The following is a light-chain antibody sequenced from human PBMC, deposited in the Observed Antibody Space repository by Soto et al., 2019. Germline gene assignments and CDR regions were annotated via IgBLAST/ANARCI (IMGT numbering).Light chain of an antibody. V-gene: IGKV3-11*01. J-gene: IGKJ1*01. Sequence: EIVMTQSPSTLSVSPGERATLSCRASQSVGSLLAWYQHNPGQAPRLLIFDASYRAAGIPARFRGSGSGTDFTLTIDSLEPEDFAVYYCQQRTNWLWTFGPGTKVDIK. CDR3: QQRTNWLWT. CDR1: QSVGSL. CDR2: DAS.